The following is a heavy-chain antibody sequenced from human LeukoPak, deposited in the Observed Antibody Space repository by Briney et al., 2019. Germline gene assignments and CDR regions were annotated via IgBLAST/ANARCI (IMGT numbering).Heavy chain of an antibody. CDR1: GGTFSSYA. CDR3: ARGTFQYSSGWYYFDY. V-gene: IGHV1-69*06. CDR2: IIPIFGTA. Sequence: SVKVSCTASGGTFSSYAISWVRQAPGQGLEWMGGIIPIFGTANYAQKFQGRVTITADKSTSTAYMELSSLRSEDTSVYYCARGTFQYSSGWYYFDYWGQGTLVTVSS. J-gene: IGHJ4*02. D-gene: IGHD6-19*01.